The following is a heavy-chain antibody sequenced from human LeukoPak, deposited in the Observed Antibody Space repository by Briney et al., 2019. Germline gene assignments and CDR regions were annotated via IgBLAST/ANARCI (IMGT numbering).Heavy chain of an antibody. J-gene: IGHJ4*02. CDR3: ARGLNSSGYYYVSFFFDY. CDR1: GGSISSYY. V-gene: IGHV4-59*01. D-gene: IGHD3-22*01. Sequence: SETLSLTCTVSGGSISSYYWSWIRQPPGKVLEWIGYIYYSGSTNYNPSLKSRVTISVDTSKNQFSLKLSSVTAADTAVYYCARGLNSSGYYYVSFFFDYWGQGTLVTVSS. CDR2: IYYSGST.